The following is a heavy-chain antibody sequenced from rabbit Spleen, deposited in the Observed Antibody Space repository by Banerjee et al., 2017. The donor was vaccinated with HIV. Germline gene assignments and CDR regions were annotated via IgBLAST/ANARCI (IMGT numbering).Heavy chain of an antibody. CDR2: IYAGSSGTT. J-gene: IGHJ3*01. Sequence: QSLEESGGDLVKPGASLTLTCTASGFSFSSSYWIWWVRQAPGKGLEWIALIYAGSSGTTAYARWAKGRFTISKTSSTSVTLQMTSLTAADTATYFCGRDHDGADGGRLDLWGQGTLVTVS. V-gene: IGHV1S40*01. CDR1: GFSFSSSYW. CDR3: GRDHDGADGGRLDL. D-gene: IGHD2-1*01.